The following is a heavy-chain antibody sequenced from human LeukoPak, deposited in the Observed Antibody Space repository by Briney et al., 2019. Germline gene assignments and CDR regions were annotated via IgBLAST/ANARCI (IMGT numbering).Heavy chain of an antibody. CDR1: GYTFTGYY. D-gene: IGHD1-26*01. CDR2: INPNSGGT. Sequence: ASVKVSCKASGYTFTGYYMQWLRQAPGQGLEWMGRINPNSGGTNYAQKFQGRVTMTRDTSISTAYMELSRLRSDDTAVYYCARSVGIVGAWAPGYWGQGTLVTVSS. CDR3: ARSVGIVGAWAPGY. J-gene: IGHJ4*02. V-gene: IGHV1-2*06.